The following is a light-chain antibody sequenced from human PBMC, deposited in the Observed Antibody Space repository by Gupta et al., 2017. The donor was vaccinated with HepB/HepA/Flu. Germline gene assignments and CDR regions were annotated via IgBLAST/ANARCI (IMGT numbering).Light chain of an antibody. J-gene: IGLJ3*02. CDR2: EVT. CDR3: CSYAGDITWV. V-gene: IGLV2-23*02. Sequence: QSALTQPASVSGSPGQSITISCTGTSSDVGSYNLVSWYQQHPGKAPKLMVYEVTKRPSGVSNRFSGSKSCNTGSLANSGLQAEDEGDYYCCSYAGDITWVFGGGTKLTVL. CDR1: SSDVGSYNL.